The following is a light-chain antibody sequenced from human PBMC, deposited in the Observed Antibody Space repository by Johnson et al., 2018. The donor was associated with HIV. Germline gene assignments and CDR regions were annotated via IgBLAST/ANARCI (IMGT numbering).Light chain of an antibody. CDR1: TSNIGSND. V-gene: IGLV1-51*01. J-gene: IGLJ1*01. CDR2: DTY. Sequence: QSVLTQPPSVSAAPGQTVTISCSANTSNIGSNDVSWYQQLPGAAPKLLIYDTYKRPSGIPDRFSASTSGTSATLAITGLQTGDEADYYCGTWDAALSAGVFGTGTKVTVL. CDR3: GTWDAALSAGV.